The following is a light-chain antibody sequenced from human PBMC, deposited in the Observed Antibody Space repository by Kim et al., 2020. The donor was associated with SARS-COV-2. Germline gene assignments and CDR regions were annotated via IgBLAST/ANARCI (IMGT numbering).Light chain of an antibody. V-gene: IGKV3-20*01. Sequence: EIVLTQSPGTLSLSPGDRATLSCRTSQSISSSYLVWYQQQPGQAPKLLIYGASNRATGIPDGFSGTGAGTHFTLTISRLEPEDFAVYYCQQYGTSPPVYTFGQGTKLEI. CDR1: QSISSSY. CDR2: GAS. CDR3: QQYGTSPPVYT. J-gene: IGKJ2*01.